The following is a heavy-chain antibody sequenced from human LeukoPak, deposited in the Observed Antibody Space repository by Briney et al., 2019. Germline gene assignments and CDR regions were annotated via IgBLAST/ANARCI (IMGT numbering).Heavy chain of an antibody. CDR1: GYTFTTYG. Sequence: ASVKVSCKASGYTFTTYGISWVRQAPGQGLEWMGWISAFNGNTVYAQNLQGRVTMTTDTSTSTAYMELRSLRSDDTAVYYCARDWSRGEDFDCWGQGTLVTVSS. J-gene: IGHJ4*02. CDR3: ARDWSRGEDFDC. V-gene: IGHV1-18*01. CDR2: ISAFNGNT.